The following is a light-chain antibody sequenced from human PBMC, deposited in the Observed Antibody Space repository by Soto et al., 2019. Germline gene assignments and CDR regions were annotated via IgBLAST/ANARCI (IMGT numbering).Light chain of an antibody. CDR3: QQYGSSPIT. J-gene: IGKJ5*01. V-gene: IGKV3-20*01. Sequence: EIVLTQSPGTLSLSPGERATLSCRASQSVSSSYLAWYQQKPGQALRLLISGASSRATGIPDRFSGSGSGTDFTLTLSRLEPEDSAVYYCQQYGSSPITFGQGTRLEIK. CDR2: GAS. CDR1: QSVSSSY.